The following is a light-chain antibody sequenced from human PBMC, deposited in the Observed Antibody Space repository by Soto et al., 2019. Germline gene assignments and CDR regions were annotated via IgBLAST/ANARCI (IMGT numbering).Light chain of an antibody. J-gene: IGKJ4*01. CDR1: QSVSSY. Sequence: EIVLTQSPATLSLSPGERATLSCRASQSVSSYLAWYQQKPGQAPRLLIYDASNRATGIPARFSGSGSGTDFTLTISSLEPEEFAVYYCQHRSSWPLTFGGGTKVDIK. CDR3: QHRSSWPLT. CDR2: DAS. V-gene: IGKV3-11*01.